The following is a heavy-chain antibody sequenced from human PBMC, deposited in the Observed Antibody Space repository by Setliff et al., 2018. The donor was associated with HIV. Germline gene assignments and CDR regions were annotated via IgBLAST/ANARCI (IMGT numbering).Heavy chain of an antibody. CDR2: IHHSGNT. J-gene: IGHJ3*02. Sequence: PSETLSLTCAVSGSSISSGYFWGWVRQPPGKGLEWIANIHHSGNTYYNPSLKSRVTISVETSTNQFSLKLNSVTATDTAVYYCTREGPRITGTGGAFDTWGQGTMDTVSS. CDR1: GSSISSGYF. D-gene: IGHD1-20*01. CDR3: TREGPRITGTGGAFDT. V-gene: IGHV4-38-2*02.